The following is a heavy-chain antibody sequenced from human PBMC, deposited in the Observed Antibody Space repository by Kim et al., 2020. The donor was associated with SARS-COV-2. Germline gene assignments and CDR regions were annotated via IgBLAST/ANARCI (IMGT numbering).Heavy chain of an antibody. CDR3: ARDLSSGRPGGFDY. CDR1: GFNFNRYS. Sequence: GGSLRLSCAASGFNFNRYSMNWVRQAPGKGLEWVSTISIWRTYIYYADSLKGRFTISRDNATYAPLMHMNSLRAEDTAMYYCARDLSSGRPGGFDYWGQG. D-gene: IGHD6-19*01. V-gene: IGHV3-21*01. J-gene: IGHJ4*02. CDR2: ISIWRTYI.